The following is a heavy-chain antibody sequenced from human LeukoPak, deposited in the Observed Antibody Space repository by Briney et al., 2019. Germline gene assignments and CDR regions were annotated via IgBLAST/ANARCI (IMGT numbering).Heavy chain of an antibody. CDR3: VRDDVSP. CDR1: GYTFTGNY. V-gene: IGHV1-2*02. Sequence: SSVKVSCKTSGYTFTGNYIHWVRQAPGQGLEWMGWINPNSGGTNYAQNFQGRVTMTRDTSIGTAYMELSRLRSDDTAVYYCVRDDVSPWGQGTLVTVSS. CDR2: INPNSGGT. J-gene: IGHJ5*02.